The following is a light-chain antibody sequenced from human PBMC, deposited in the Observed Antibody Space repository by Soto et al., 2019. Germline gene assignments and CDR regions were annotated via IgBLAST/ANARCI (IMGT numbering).Light chain of an antibody. Sequence: EIVLTQSPATLSLSPGEIATLSCRSSQSVSSYLASYQQKPGQAPSLLIYDASNMATGIPARFSGSGSGTDFTLTISSLEPEDFAVYYCQQRSTCPFTFGGGTQVEIK. CDR3: QQRSTCPFT. J-gene: IGKJ4*01. V-gene: IGKV3-11*01. CDR1: QSVSSY. CDR2: DAS.